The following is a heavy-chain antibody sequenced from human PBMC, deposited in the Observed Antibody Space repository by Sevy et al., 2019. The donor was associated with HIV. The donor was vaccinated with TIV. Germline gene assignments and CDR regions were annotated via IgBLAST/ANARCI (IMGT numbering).Heavy chain of an antibody. Sequence: GGSLRLSCEVSGFNVNNYGMHWVRQAPGKGLEWVAMVPYDGSKSHYVDSVKGRFTISRDYSENTLYLQMNNLRVEVTAVYYCARDHNTGWCNWFDPWGQGTLVTVSS. D-gene: IGHD3-9*01. CDR2: VPYDGSKS. V-gene: IGHV3-30*02. CDR1: GFNVNNYG. J-gene: IGHJ5*02. CDR3: ARDHNTGWCNWFDP.